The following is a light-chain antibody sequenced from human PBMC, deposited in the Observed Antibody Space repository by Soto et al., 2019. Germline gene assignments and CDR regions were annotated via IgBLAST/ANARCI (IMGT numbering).Light chain of an antibody. CDR3: SSYTSTSTLVL. J-gene: IGLJ2*01. V-gene: IGLV2-14*03. CDR2: DVH. Sequence: QSALTQPASVSGSPGQSITISCTGTSSDVGGYNLVSWYQQHPGKAPKLMIYDVHNRPSGVSNRFSGSKSGNTASLTISGLQAEDAADDHCSSYTSTSTLVLFGGGTKLTVL. CDR1: SSDVGGYNL.